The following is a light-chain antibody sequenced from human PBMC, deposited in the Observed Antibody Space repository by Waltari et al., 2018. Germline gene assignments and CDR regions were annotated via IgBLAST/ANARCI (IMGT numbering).Light chain of an antibody. CDR3: QHYVRLPAT. CDR2: GAS. Sequence: SCRASRSVSRTLAWYQQKPGQAPRLLIYGASTRATGIPERFSGGGSGTDFSLTISRLEPEDFAVYYCQHYVRLPATFGQGTKVEIK. J-gene: IGKJ1*01. CDR1: RSVSRT. V-gene: IGKV3-20*01.